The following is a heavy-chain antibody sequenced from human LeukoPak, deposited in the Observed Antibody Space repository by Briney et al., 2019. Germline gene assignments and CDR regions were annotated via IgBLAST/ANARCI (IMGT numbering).Heavy chain of an antibody. Sequence: TSETLSLTCAVYGGSFSGYYWSWIRQPPGKGLEWIGYIYYSGSTNYNPSLKSRVTISVDTSKNQFSLKLSSVTAADTAVYYCATTRGYSYGYGMDVWGKGTTVTVSS. V-gene: IGHV4-59*08. CDR3: ATTRGYSYGYGMDV. CDR1: GGSFSGYY. D-gene: IGHD5-18*01. J-gene: IGHJ6*03. CDR2: IYYSGST.